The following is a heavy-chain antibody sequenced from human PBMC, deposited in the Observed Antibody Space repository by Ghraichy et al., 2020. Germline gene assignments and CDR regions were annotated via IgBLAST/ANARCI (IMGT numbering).Heavy chain of an antibody. D-gene: IGHD3-16*01. J-gene: IGHJ4*02. CDR1: GLTFSSYW. CDR2: IKQDGSEK. Sequence: GGSLRLSCAASGLTFSSYWMSWVRQAPGKGLEWVANIKQDGSEKYYVGSVKGRFTISRDNAKNSLYLQMNSLRAEDTAVYYCAKTNYDSVWGSYPLGYWGQGTLVTVSS. V-gene: IGHV3-7*01. CDR3: AKTNYDSVWGSYPLGY.